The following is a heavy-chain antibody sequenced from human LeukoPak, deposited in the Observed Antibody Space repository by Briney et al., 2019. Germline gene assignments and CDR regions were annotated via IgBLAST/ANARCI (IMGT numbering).Heavy chain of an antibody. V-gene: IGHV1-2*02. CDR2: INPNSGGT. Sequence: GASVKVSCKASGYTFTGYYMHWVRQAPGQGLEWMGWINPNSGGTNYAQKFQGRVTMTWDTSISTAYMELSRLRSDDTAVYYCARARPGAYGSGSYPDYWGQGTLVTVSS. CDR3: ARARPGAYGSGSYPDY. J-gene: IGHJ4*02. D-gene: IGHD3-10*01. CDR1: GYTFTGYY.